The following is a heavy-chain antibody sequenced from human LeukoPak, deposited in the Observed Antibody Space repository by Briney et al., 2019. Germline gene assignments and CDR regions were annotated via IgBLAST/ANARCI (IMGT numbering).Heavy chain of an antibody. J-gene: IGHJ4*02. CDR3: ATSSTSGPYYFDY. D-gene: IGHD2-15*01. CDR1: GFTFIDYW. V-gene: IGHV3-74*01. Sequence: GGSLRLSCAGSGFTFIDYWMSWVRQAPGKGLVWVSRISPDGKSTNYADSVKGRFTISRDNAKNTLYLQMNSLTDEDAAVYYCATSSTSGPYYFDYWGQGTLVTVSS. CDR2: ISPDGKST.